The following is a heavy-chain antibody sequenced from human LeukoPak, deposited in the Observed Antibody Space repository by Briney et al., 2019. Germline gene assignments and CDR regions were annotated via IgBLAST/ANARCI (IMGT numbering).Heavy chain of an antibody. D-gene: IGHD2-15*01. Sequence: ASVKVSCKTSGYTFTIYGISWVRQAPGQGLEWMGLISAYGNTNYAQNLQGRVTMTTDASTSTAYMELRSLRSDDTAVYYCARGIIGYYFDYWGQGTLVTVSS. J-gene: IGHJ4*02. CDR1: GYTFTIYG. CDR2: ISAYGNT. CDR3: ARGIIGYYFDY. V-gene: IGHV1-18*01.